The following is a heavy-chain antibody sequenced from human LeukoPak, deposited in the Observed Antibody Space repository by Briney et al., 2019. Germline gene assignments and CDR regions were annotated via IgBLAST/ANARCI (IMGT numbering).Heavy chain of an antibody. CDR3: ARDFGTTGWHTFDY. D-gene: IGHD6-19*01. Sequence: SQTLSLTCVVSGDSVSSKNGAWNWIRQSPSRGLEWLGRTYYGSKWYNDYAESMEGRMTISQDTSKNQYSLHLNSVTPDDTAVYYRARDFGTTGWHTFDYWGQGTLVTVSS. CDR2: TYYGSKWYN. CDR1: GDSVSSKNGA. J-gene: IGHJ4*02. V-gene: IGHV6-1*01.